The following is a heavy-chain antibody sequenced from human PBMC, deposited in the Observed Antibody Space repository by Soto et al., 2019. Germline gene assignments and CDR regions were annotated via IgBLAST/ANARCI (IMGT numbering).Heavy chain of an antibody. V-gene: IGHV3-48*02. J-gene: IGHJ4*02. CDR3: ANGVNYYDSSGYTFDY. CDR1: GFTFSSYS. Sequence: GGSLRLSCAASGFTFSSYSMNWVRQAPGKGLEWVSYISSSSSTIYYADSVKGRFTISRDNAKNSLYLQMNSLRDEDTAVYYCANGVNYYDSSGYTFDYWGQGTLVTVSS. D-gene: IGHD3-22*01. CDR2: ISSSSSTI.